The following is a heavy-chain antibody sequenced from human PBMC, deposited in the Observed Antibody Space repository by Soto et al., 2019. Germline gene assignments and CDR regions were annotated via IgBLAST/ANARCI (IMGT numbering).Heavy chain of an antibody. V-gene: IGHV4-39*01. CDR1: GGSISSSSYY. Sequence: SETLSLTCTVSGGSISSSSYYWGWIRQPPGKGLERIGSIYYSGSTYYNPSLNSRVTISVDTSKNHFSLKLSSATAADTAVYYCARHIPIIAARGYYYGMDVWGQGTTVTVSS. CDR2: IYYSGST. D-gene: IGHD6-6*01. J-gene: IGHJ6*02. CDR3: ARHIPIIAARGYYYGMDV.